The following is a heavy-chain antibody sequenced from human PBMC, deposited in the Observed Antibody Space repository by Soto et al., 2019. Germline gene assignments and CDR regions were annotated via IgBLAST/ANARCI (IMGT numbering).Heavy chain of an antibody. V-gene: IGHV4-34*01. CDR1: GGSFSGYY. CDR2: INHSGST. D-gene: IGHD3-10*01. Sequence: SQALSLTCAVYGGSFSGYYWSWIRQPPGKGLEWIGEINHSGSTNYNPSLKSRVPISVDTSKNQFSLKLSSVTAADTAVYYCASYYYCSGLSGWFDPWGQGTLVTVSS. J-gene: IGHJ5*02. CDR3: ASYYYCSGLSGWFDP.